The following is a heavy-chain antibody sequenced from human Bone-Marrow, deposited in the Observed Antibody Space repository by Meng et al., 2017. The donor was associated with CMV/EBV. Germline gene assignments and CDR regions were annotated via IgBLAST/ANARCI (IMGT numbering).Heavy chain of an antibody. J-gene: IGHJ3*02. CDR3: TRNYRRAFDI. CDR2: INHSGST. D-gene: IGHD1-7*01. CDR1: GGSFSGYY. V-gene: IGHV4-34*01. Sequence: GSLRLSCAVYGGSFSGYYWSWIRQPPGKGLEWIGEINHSGSTNYNPSLKSRVTISVDTSKNQFSLKLSSVTAADTAVYYCTRNYRRAFDIWGQRTMVTVSS.